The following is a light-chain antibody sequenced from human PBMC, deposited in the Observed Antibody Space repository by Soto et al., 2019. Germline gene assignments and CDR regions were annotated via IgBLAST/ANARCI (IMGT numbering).Light chain of an antibody. V-gene: IGKV3-15*01. CDR2: GAS. CDR1: QSIGGS. J-gene: IGKJ1*01. CDR3: QQYANWWA. Sequence: EVVMSQSPATLSVSPGERATLSCRASQSIGGSLAWYQQKPGQAPRLHIYGASNRATGVPARFSGSGSGTDFTLTISSLQSEDFAVYYCQQYANWWAFGQGTKVDIK.